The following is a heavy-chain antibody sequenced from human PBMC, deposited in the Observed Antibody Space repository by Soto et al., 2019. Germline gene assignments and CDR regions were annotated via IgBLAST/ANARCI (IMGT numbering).Heavy chain of an antibody. V-gene: IGHV3-23*01. D-gene: IGHD3-10*01. Sequence: GGSLRLSCAASGFTFSSYAMSWVRQAPGKGLEWVSAISGSGGSTYYADSVKGRFTISRDNSKNPLYLQMNSLRAEDTAVYYCAKDLYGSGSYSPAFDIWGQGTMVTVSS. CDR3: AKDLYGSGSYSPAFDI. CDR1: GFTFSSYA. CDR2: ISGSGGST. J-gene: IGHJ3*02.